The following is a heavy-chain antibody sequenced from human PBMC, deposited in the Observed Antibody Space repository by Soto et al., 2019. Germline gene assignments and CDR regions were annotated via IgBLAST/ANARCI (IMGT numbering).Heavy chain of an antibody. V-gene: IGHV3-23*01. CDR2: ISGSGDRT. D-gene: IGHD5-18*01. J-gene: IGHJ4*02. CDR1: GFTFSNYA. Sequence: EVQLLESGGGLVQPGGSLRLSCAASGFTFSNYAMSWLRQPPGKGLEWVSAISGSGDRTYYADSVKGRFTISRDNSKNTLYLQRNSLRAEDSAVYYCVKERSGHSYADSWGQGPLVTVSS. CDR3: VKERSGHSYADS.